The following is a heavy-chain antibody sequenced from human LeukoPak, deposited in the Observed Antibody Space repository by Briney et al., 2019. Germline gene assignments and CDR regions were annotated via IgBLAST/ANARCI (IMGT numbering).Heavy chain of an antibody. CDR3: ARGGPDYYGSGAYSSFDY. D-gene: IGHD3-22*01. J-gene: IGHJ4*02. V-gene: IGHV1-8*01. CDR2: MNPNSGNT. CDR1: GYTFTSYD. Sequence: ASVKVSCKASGYTFTSYDINWVRQATGQGLEWMGWMNPNSGNTGYAQKFQGRVTMTRNTSISTAYMELSSLRAEDTAVYYCARGGPDYYGSGAYSSFDYWGQGTLVTVSS.